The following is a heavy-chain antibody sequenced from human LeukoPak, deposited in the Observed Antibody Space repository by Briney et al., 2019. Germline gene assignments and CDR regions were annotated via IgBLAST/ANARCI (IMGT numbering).Heavy chain of an antibody. CDR3: XRDGXPGVXXXLGXXXXXP. D-gene: IGHD7-27*01. Sequence: SETLSLTCTVSGGSISSGSYYWSWIRQPAGKGLEWIGRIYTSGSTNYNPSLKSRVTISVDTSKNQFSLKLSSVTAADTAVYXCXRDGXPGVXXXLGXXXXXPXGXGTL. CDR1: GGSISSGSYY. CDR2: IYTSGST. J-gene: IGHJ5*02. V-gene: IGHV4-61*02.